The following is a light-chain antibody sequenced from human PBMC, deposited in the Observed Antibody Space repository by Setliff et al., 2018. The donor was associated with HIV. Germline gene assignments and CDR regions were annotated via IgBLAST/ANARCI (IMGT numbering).Light chain of an antibody. V-gene: IGLV2-23*02. CDR2: GVT. J-gene: IGLJ3*02. CDR3: CSSAGSATWV. CDR1: SSDVGSYKF. Sequence: QSVLTQPASVSGSPGQSITISRTGTSSDVGSYKFVSWYQQHPGKAPKLMIYGVTKRPSGVSNRFSGSKSGNTASLTISGLQAEDEADYYCCSSAGSATWVFGRGTKVTVL.